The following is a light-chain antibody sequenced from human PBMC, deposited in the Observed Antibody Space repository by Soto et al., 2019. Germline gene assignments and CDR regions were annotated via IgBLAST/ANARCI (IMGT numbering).Light chain of an antibody. CDR1: QTVLNNY. Sequence: EIVLTQSPGTLSLSPGERATLSCRASQTVLNNYLTWYQQKPGQAPRRLIFGASIRATGIPDRFSGSGSGKDFTLTISRLEPEDFAVYYWQQYGSSPTTCGQGTKVEIK. CDR3: QQYGSSPTT. J-gene: IGKJ1*01. V-gene: IGKV3-20*01. CDR2: GAS.